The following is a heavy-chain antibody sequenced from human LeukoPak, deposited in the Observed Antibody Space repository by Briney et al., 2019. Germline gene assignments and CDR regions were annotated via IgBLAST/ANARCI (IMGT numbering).Heavy chain of an antibody. V-gene: IGHV3-30*02. CDR1: GFTFSSYG. Sequence: PGGSLRLSCAASGFTFSSYGMHWVRQAPGKGLEWVAFIRYDGSNKYYADSVKGRFTISRDNSKNTLYLQMNSLRAEDTAVYYCARDDYGDYVGWFDPWGQGTLVTVSS. D-gene: IGHD4-17*01. CDR2: IRYDGSNK. J-gene: IGHJ5*02. CDR3: ARDDYGDYVGWFDP.